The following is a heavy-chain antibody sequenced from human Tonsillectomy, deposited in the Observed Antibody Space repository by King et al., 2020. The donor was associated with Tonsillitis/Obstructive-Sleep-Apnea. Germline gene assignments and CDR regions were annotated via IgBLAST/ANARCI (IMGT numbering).Heavy chain of an antibody. J-gene: IGHJ3*02. CDR2: ISHDGNNK. D-gene: IGHD3-16*01. Sequence: VQLVESGGGVVQPGRSLRLSCAASGFTFSSYSMHWVRQAPGKGLEWVAVISHDGNNKDYAESGKGRFTISRDNSKKTLYLEVNSLRAEDTAVYYCARERRIMITFGYQDAFDIWGQGTMVTVSS. CDR1: GFTFSSYS. V-gene: IGHV3-30*01. CDR3: ARERRIMITFGYQDAFDI.